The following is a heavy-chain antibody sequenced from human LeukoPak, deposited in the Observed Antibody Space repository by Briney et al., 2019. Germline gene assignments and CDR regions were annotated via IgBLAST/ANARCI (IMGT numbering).Heavy chain of an antibody. D-gene: IGHD3-22*01. J-gene: IGHJ4*02. V-gene: IGHV3-30*04. Sequence: PGRSLRLSCAASGFTFSSYAMHWVRQAPGKGLEWVAVISYDGSNKYYADSVKGRFTISRDNSKNTLYLQTNSLRAEDTAVYYCASETVDTAMGIMYYYDSSGYDWGQGTLVTVSS. CDR1: GFTFSSYA. CDR3: ASETVDTAMGIMYYYDSSGYD. CDR2: ISYDGSNK.